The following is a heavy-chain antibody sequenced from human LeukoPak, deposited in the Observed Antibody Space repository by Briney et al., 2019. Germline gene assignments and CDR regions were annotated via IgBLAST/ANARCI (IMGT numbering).Heavy chain of an antibody. V-gene: IGHV5-51*01. CDR2: IYPGDSDT. D-gene: IGHD4-23*01. J-gene: IGHJ4*02. CDR1: GYSFTSYW. Sequence: GESLKISCKGSGYSFTSYWIGWVRQMPGKGLEWMGIIYPGDSDTRYSPSFQGQVTISADKSISTAYLQWSSLKASDTAMYYCARQSSLGMATVVTTGDVPPFDYWGQGTLVTVSS. CDR3: ARQSSLGMATVVTTGDVPPFDY.